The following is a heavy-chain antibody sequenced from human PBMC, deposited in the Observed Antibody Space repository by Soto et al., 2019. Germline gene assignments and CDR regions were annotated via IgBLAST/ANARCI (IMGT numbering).Heavy chain of an antibody. Sequence: PGGSLRLSCAASGFTVSSNFMTWVRQAPGKGLELVSVIYIGGTTDYADSVKCRFTISRDNSKNTLYLQVNSLRAEDTAVYYCATGNYYDRSGYYVGYFYGMDVWGQATTVTV. CDR2: IYIGGTT. V-gene: IGHV3-66*01. CDR3: ATGNYYDRSGYYVGYFYGMDV. CDR1: GFTVSSNF. J-gene: IGHJ6*02. D-gene: IGHD3-22*01.